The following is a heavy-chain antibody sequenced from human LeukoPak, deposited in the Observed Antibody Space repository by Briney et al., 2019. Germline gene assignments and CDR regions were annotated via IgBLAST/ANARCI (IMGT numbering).Heavy chain of an antibody. CDR3: AKDRFRYYDSSAFDY. V-gene: IGHV3-9*01. D-gene: IGHD3-22*01. J-gene: IGHJ4*02. CDR2: ISWNSGSI. Sequence: GGSLRLSCAASGFTFDDYAMHWVRQAPGKGLEWVSGISWNSGSIGYADSVKGRFTISRDNAKNSLYLQMDSLRAEDTALYYCAKDRFRYYDSSAFDYWGQGTLVTVSS. CDR1: GFTFDDYA.